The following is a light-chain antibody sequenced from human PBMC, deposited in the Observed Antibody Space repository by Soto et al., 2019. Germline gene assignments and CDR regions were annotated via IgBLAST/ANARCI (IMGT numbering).Light chain of an antibody. J-gene: IGKJ2*01. CDR1: QSVSST. CDR3: QQYNDWPPKYT. V-gene: IGKV3-15*01. CDR2: VAS. Sequence: EIVMTQSPATLSVSPGERATLSGMASQSVSSTLACYQQKPGQAPRPLIYVASTRATGIPARFSGSGSGTEFTLTISSLQSEDFAVYYCQQYNDWPPKYTFGQGTKLEIK.